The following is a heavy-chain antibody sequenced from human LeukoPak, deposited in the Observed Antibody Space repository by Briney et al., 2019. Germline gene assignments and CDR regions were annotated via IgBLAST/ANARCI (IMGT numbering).Heavy chain of an antibody. CDR3: AKDREVASGYYDLGYYFDY. D-gene: IGHD5-12*01. V-gene: IGHV3-23*01. J-gene: IGHJ4*02. Sequence: PGGSLRLSCAASGFTVSSNYMSWVRQAPGKGVEWVSATSGSGGNTYYADSVKGRFTISRDNSKNTLYLQMNSLRAEDTAVYYCAKDREVASGYYDLGYYFDYWGQGTLVTVSS. CDR1: GFTVSSNY. CDR2: TSGSGGNT.